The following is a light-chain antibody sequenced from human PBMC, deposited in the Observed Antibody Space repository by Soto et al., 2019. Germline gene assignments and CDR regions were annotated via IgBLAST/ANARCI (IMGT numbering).Light chain of an antibody. J-gene: IGLJ2*01. CDR2: EVT. CDR1: SSDVGGYSY. CDR3: SADAGSVL. V-gene: IGLV2-8*01. Sequence: QSALTQPPSASGSPGQSVTISCTGTSSDVGGYSYVSWYQQHPGKAPKLMIYEVTKRPSGVPDRFSGSKSGNTASLTVSGLQTEDEADYYCSADAGSVLFGGGTKLTVL.